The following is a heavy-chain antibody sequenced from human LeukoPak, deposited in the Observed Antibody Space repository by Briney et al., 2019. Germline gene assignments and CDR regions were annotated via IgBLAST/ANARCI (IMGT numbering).Heavy chain of an antibody. CDR3: ARFRFGYYDSSAPR. D-gene: IGHD3-22*01. Sequence: PGGSLRLSCAASGFTFSRYWMSWVRQTPEKGLEWVANIKQDASEKYYVDSVKGRFTISRDNAKNSLYLQMHSLRAEDTAVYYCARFRFGYYDSSAPRWGQGTLVTVSS. J-gene: IGHJ4*02. CDR2: IKQDASEK. CDR1: GFTFSRYW. V-gene: IGHV3-7*01.